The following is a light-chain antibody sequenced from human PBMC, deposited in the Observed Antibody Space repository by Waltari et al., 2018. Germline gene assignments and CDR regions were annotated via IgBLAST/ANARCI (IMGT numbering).Light chain of an antibody. V-gene: IGLV2-14*01. Sequence: QSAPTQPASVSGSPGQSITISCTGHSSDVGGYDFVSWHQQYPGKAPKVMIYGLNNRPAWVSTRFSAAKSGNTASLIISGLQADDESDYYCSSYTTSGTLVFGTGTKVTVL. CDR2: GLN. CDR1: SSDVGGYDF. CDR3: SSYTTSGTLV. J-gene: IGLJ1*01.